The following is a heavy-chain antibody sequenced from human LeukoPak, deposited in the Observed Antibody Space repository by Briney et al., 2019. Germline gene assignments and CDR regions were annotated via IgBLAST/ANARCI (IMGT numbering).Heavy chain of an antibody. V-gene: IGHV4-34*01. CDR3: ARGALEWLHPYDY. D-gene: IGHD3-3*01. J-gene: IGHJ4*02. CDR2: INHSGST. CDR1: GGSLSGYY. Sequence: SETLSLTCAVYGGSLSGYYWSWIRQAPGKGLEWIGEINHSGSTNHNPSLKSRVTISVDTSKNQFSLKLSSVTAADTAVYYCARGALEWLHPYDYWGQGTLVTVSS.